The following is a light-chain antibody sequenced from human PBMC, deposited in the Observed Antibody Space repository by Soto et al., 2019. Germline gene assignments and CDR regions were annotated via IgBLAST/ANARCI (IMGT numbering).Light chain of an antibody. CDR1: QSLNSL. J-gene: IGKJ1*01. V-gene: IGKV1-5*01. CDR3: QQYKSYSSWT. Sequence: DIQMTQYPSTLSASVGDRVTITCRASQSLNSLLAWYQQKPGRAPKLLIYDASTLESGVPSRFSGSGSGTGFTLTISSLQTEDLATYYCQQYKSYSSWTFGQGTKVDIK. CDR2: DAS.